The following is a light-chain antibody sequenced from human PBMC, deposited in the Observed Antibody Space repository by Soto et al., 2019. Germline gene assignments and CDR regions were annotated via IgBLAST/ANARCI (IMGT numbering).Light chain of an antibody. J-gene: IGKJ2*01. CDR3: QHYNNWPYT. CDR1: QSVSSN. CDR2: GAS. Sequence: EILMTQSPATLSVSPGERATLSCRASQSVSSNLAWYQHKPGQAPRLLIYGASNRATGIPARFSGSGSGTEFTLTISSLQSEDFAVYYCQHYNNWPYTFGQGTKREIK. V-gene: IGKV3-15*01.